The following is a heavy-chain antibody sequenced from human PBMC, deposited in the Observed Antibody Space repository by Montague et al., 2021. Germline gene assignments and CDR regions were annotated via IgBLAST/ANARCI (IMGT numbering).Heavy chain of an antibody. D-gene: IGHD1-26*01. CDR3: AVGSESAWELLHH. J-gene: IGHJ5*02. CDR1: RSLINSDYF. Sequence: SETLSLTCTVSRSLINSDYFWSWVRQPLGKGLEWIGEIYHGTTSYSPSLKGRLTVSMDTSKNQFSLKLSPVTAADTAIYYCAVGSESAWELLHHWGQGILVTVSS. CDR2: IYHGTT. V-gene: IGHV4-4*02.